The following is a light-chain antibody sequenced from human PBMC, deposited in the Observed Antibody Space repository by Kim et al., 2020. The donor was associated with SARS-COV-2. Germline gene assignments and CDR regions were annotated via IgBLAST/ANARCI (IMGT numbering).Light chain of an antibody. CDR3: QHYSSSSGT. CDR1: QSGTGNY. V-gene: IGKV3-20*01. J-gene: IGKJ1*01. CDR2: GAS. Sequence: PGDRATPSCRASQSGTGNYLAWYQQKPGQSPRLLIHGASSRATGIPDRFSGSGSGTDFTLTISRLEPEDFAVYYCQHYSSSSGTFGQGTKVDIK.